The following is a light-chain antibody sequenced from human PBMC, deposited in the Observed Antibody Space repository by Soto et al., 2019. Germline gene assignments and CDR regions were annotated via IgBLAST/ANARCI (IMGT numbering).Light chain of an antibody. J-gene: IGKJ1*01. CDR1: QAIDSW. Sequence: DIQMTQSPSSVSASVGDRVTITCLASQAIDSWLAWYQQKPGEAPKLLIFTGSLLHSGVPPSFSGSGSGTDFTLTISSLQPEDFETYYCQQTLSFPPTFGQGTKVDIK. CDR2: TGS. V-gene: IGKV1-12*01. CDR3: QQTLSFPPT.